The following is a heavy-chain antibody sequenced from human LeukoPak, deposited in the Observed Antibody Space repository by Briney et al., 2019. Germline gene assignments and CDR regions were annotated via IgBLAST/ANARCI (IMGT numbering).Heavy chain of an antibody. D-gene: IGHD1-20*01. J-gene: IGHJ5*02. CDR1: GYTFTSYD. Sequence: ASVKVSCKASGYTFTSYDINWVRQATGQGLEWMGWMNPNSGNTSYAQKFQGRVTMTRNTSISTAYMELSSLRSEDTAVYYCARQAYNWNEVWFDPWGQGTLVTVSS. CDR3: ARQAYNWNEVWFDP. CDR2: MNPNSGNT. V-gene: IGHV1-8*01.